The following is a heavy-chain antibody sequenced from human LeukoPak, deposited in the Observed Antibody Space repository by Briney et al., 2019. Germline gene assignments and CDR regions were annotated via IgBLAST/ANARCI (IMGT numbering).Heavy chain of an antibody. CDR3: ARIPSGSYGIFDY. CDR1: GGSISSSNW. CDR2: IYHSGSA. D-gene: IGHD1-26*01. V-gene: IGHV4-4*02. J-gene: IGHJ4*02. Sequence: KASGTLSLTCAVSGGSISSSNWWSWVRQPPGKGLEWIGEIYHSGSANQNPSLKSRVSMSLDKSKNQFSLRLTSVTAADTAVYYCARIPSGSYGIFDYWGQGTLVTVSS.